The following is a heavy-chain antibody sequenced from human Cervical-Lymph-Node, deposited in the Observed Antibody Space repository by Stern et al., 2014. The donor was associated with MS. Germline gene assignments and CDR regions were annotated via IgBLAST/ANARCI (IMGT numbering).Heavy chain of an antibody. CDR1: GYTFTTYS. Sequence: VKLVESGAEVKKPGASVKVSCKASGYTFTTYSMHWVRQAPGQGLEWMGIINPSGESISYAQRFQGRVTMTRDTSTSTVYMELSSLRSEDTAVYYCATGGAAPRYFDLWGRGTLVTVSS. CDR3: ATGGAAPRYFDL. J-gene: IGHJ2*01. V-gene: IGHV1-46*01. D-gene: IGHD3-10*01. CDR2: INPSGESI.